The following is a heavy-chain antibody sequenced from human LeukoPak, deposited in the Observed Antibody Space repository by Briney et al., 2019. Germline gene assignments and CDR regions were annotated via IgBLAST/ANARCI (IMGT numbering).Heavy chain of an antibody. CDR1: GFTFNSHE. CDR2: ITSSGGIT. J-gene: IGHJ5*02. CDR3: ARDQSSSWYVAWFDP. Sequence: GGSLRLSCAASGFTFNSHEMHWVRQAPGKGLDWVSYITSSGGITYYADSVKGRFTVSRDNAKNSLYLQMNSLRVEDTAVYYCARDQSSSWYVAWFDPWGQGTLVTVSS. V-gene: IGHV3-48*03. D-gene: IGHD6-13*01.